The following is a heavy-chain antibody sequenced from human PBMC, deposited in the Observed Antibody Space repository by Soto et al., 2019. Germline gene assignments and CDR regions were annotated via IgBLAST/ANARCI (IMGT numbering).Heavy chain of an antibody. Sequence: PLVQSGTEVKEPGASVKVSCKASASTFTGYTINWVRQAPGHGLEWMGWISTFNGHTKYARNFEGRVTMTTNTSTTTAYRELTGLTFDDTAIYFCARGTVTSGRWFGPWGQGTLVSVSS. CDR1: ASTFTGYT. CDR2: ISTFNGHT. D-gene: IGHD4-17*01. J-gene: IGHJ5*02. CDR3: ARGTVTSGRWFGP. V-gene: IGHV1-18*04.